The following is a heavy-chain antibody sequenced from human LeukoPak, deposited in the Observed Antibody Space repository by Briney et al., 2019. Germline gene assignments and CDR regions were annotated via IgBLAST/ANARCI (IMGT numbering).Heavy chain of an antibody. J-gene: IGHJ6*03. CDR1: GFTVSSNY. CDR2: ISSSSSYI. D-gene: IGHD6-13*01. Sequence: GGSLRLSCAASGFTVSSNYMSWVRQAPGKGLEWVSSISSSSSYIYYADSVKGRFTISRDNAKNSLYLQMNSLRAEDTAVYYCARDVYSSSWYAGYYYYYMDVWGKGTTVTVSS. V-gene: IGHV3-21*01. CDR3: ARDVYSSSWYAGYYYYYMDV.